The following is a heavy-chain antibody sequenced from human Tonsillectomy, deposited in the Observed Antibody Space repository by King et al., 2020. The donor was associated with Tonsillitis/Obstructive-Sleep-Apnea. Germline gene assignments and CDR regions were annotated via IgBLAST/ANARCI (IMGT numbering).Heavy chain of an antibody. J-gene: IGHJ3*02. CDR1: GFTFSSYS. Sequence: VPLVASWGGLVKPGGSRRLSCAASGFTFSSYSMNWVRQAPGKGLEWVSSISSSSSYKYYADSVKGRFTISRDNAKKSLYLQKNSLRAEDTAVYYCARDNGVVVASDAFDIWGQGTMVTVSS. D-gene: IGHD2-15*01. CDR2: ISSSSSYK. CDR3: ARDNGVVVASDAFDI. V-gene: IGHV3-21*01.